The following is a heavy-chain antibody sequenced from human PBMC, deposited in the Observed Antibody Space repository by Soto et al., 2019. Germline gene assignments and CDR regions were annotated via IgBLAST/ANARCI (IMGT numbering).Heavy chain of an antibody. CDR1: GFTFSNAW. Sequence: GGSLRLSCAASGFTFSNAWMSWVRQAPGKGLEWVGRIKSKTDGGTTDYAAPVKGRFTISRDDSKNTLYLQMNSLKTEDTAVYYCTTNGGYSYGYFHYYYYYYMDVWGKGTTVTVSS. CDR3: TTNGGYSYGYFHYYYYYYMDV. CDR2: IKSKTDGGTT. J-gene: IGHJ6*03. V-gene: IGHV3-15*01. D-gene: IGHD5-18*01.